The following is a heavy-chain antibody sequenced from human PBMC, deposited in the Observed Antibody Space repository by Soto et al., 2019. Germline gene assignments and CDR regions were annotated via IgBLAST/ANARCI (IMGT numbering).Heavy chain of an antibody. J-gene: IGHJ6*02. V-gene: IGHV4-59*01. CDR1: GGSISSYY. CDR3: ARDLVPAYYYGMDV. CDR2: IYYSGST. D-gene: IGHD3-10*01. Sequence: SETLSLTCTVAGGSISSYYWSWIRQPPGKGLEWTGYIYYSGSTNYNPSLKSRVTISVDTSKNQFSLKLSSVTAADTAVYYCARDLVPAYYYGMDVWGQGTTVTV.